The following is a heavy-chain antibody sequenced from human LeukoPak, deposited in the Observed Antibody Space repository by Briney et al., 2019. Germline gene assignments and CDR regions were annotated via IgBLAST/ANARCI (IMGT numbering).Heavy chain of an antibody. CDR3: AKLSMDSYYFDY. J-gene: IGHJ4*02. Sequence: PGGSLRLSCAASGFTFSGHWMHWVRQVPGKGLVWVSRINTDGRTTNYADSVKGRFTISRDNAKNTLYLQMNSLRAEDTAVYYCAKLSMDSYYFDYWGQRTLVTVSS. V-gene: IGHV3-74*01. CDR1: GFTFSGHW. CDR2: INTDGRTT. D-gene: IGHD3/OR15-3a*01.